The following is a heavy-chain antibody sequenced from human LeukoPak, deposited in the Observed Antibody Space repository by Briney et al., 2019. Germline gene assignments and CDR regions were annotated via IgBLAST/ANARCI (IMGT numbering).Heavy chain of an antibody. CDR2: IYHSGST. J-gene: IGHJ4*02. V-gene: IGHV4-38-2*01. CDR3: ARTSRGVPYYY. Sequence: SETLSLTCAVSGCSISSGYYWGWIRQPPGKGLEWIGSIYHSGSTYYNPSLKSRVTISVDTSKNQFSLKLSSVTAADTAVYYCARTSRGVPYYYWGQGTLVTVSS. D-gene: IGHD3-10*01. CDR1: GCSISSGYY.